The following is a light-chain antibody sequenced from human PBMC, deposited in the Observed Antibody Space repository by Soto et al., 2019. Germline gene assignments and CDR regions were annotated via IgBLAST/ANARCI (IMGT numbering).Light chain of an antibody. CDR3: QHYGTTVYT. V-gene: IGKV3-20*01. J-gene: IGKJ2*01. CDR1: QSVGSNY. CDR2: AAF. Sequence: DIVLTQSPGTLSLSPGEIATLSCRASQSVGSNYLAWYQQKPGQAPRLLIYAAFSSATGIPDRFSGSGSGTDFTLTITRLEPEDFAVYYCQHYGTTVYTFGQGTKLAIK.